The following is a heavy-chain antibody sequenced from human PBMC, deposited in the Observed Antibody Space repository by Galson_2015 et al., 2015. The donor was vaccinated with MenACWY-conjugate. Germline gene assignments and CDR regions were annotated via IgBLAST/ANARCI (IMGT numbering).Heavy chain of an antibody. CDR1: FFPFPPSF. CDR3: ARDNNWSFDS. D-gene: IGHD1-1*01. CDR2: IKADGSFS. Sequence: SLLLSFSSSFFPFPPSFLPFFLPPPGKGLEWISYIKADGSFSNYADSVKGRFTISTDNAKNMVYLQMDGLGDEDTAVYFCARDNNWSFDSWGQGTLVTVSS. J-gene: IGHJ4*02. V-gene: IGHV3-74*01.